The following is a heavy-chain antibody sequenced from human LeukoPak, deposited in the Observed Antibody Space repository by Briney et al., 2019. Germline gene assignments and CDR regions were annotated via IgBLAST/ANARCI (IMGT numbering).Heavy chain of an antibody. CDR3: ARGRPYGDYAFYY. Sequence: SVKVSCKASGGTFSSYPISWVRQAPGHGLEWMVRIIPIFGTAKYAQKFQGRVTITTDESTSTGYMELSSLRSEDTAVYYCARGRPYGDYAFYYWGQGTLVTVSS. V-gene: IGHV1-69*05. CDR1: GGTFSSYP. D-gene: IGHD4-17*01. J-gene: IGHJ4*02. CDR2: IIPIFGTA.